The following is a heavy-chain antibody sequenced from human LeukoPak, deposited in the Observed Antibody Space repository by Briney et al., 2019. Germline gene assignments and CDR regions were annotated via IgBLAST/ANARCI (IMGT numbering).Heavy chain of an antibody. CDR2: IYYSGIT. Sequence: SETLSLTCSLSGASIISSSYYWAWIRQPPGMGLEWIGSIYYSGITYYNPSLKSRATVSVDTSKNQFSLHLISVTAADTAVYYCARRNGHSWDVGNWSDPWGQGTLVTVSS. V-gene: IGHV4-39*01. CDR1: GASIISSSYY. CDR3: ARRNGHSWDVGNWSDP. D-gene: IGHD6-13*01. J-gene: IGHJ5*02.